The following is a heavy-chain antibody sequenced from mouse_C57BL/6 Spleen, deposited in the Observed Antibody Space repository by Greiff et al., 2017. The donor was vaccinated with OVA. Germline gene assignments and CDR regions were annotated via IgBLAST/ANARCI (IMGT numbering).Heavy chain of an antibody. CDR2: IDPSDSYT. CDR3: AREEGKLPFDY. CDR1: GYTFTSYW. J-gene: IGHJ2*01. Sequence: VQLKQPGAELVMPGASVKLSCKASGYTFTSYWMHWVKQRPGQGLEWIGEIDPSDSYTNYNQKFKGKSTVTVDKSSSTAYMQLSSLTSEDSAVYYCAREEGKLPFDYWGQGTTLTVSS. V-gene: IGHV1-69*01. D-gene: IGHD2-1*01.